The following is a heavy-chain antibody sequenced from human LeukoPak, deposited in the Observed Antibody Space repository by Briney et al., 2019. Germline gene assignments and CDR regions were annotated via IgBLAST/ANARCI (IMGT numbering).Heavy chain of an antibody. J-gene: IGHJ4*02. CDR1: GGSISSSSYY. CDR3: ARHEWDGDYYFDY. V-gene: IGHV4-39*01. CDR2: ICYSGST. D-gene: IGHD4-17*01. Sequence: SETLSLTCTVSGGSISSSSYYWGWIRQPPGKGLEWIGSICYSGSTYYNPSLKSRVTISVDTSKNQFSLKLSSVTAADTAVYYCARHEWDGDYYFDYWGQGTLVTVSS.